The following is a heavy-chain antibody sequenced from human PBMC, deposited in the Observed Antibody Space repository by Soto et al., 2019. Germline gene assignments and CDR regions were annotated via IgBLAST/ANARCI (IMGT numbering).Heavy chain of an antibody. CDR1: GGSISGYS. V-gene: IGHV4-59*08. J-gene: IGHJ4*02. Sequence: QVHLQESGPGLVKPSETLSLTCAVSGGSISGYSWSWIRQPPGKGLEWIGNIHYTGGTNYNPSLKSRLTISFDTSNIQISLQLTSVTAADTAIYYCARRTKLGTAWYPDCWGQGTLVTVSS. CDR3: ARRTKLGTAWYPDC. D-gene: IGHD2-15*01. CDR2: IHYTGGT.